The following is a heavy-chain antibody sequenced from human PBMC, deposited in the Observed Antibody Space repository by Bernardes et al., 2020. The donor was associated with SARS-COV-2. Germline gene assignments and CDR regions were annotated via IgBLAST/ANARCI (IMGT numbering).Heavy chain of an antibody. Sequence: GGSLRLSCAASGFTFSSYDMHWVRQATGKGLEWVSAIGTAGDTYYPGSVKGRFTISRENAKNSLYLQMNSLRAGDTAVYYCAREGEGGPYDYWGQGTLVTVSS. CDR1: GFTFSSYD. V-gene: IGHV3-13*01. J-gene: IGHJ4*02. CDR3: AREGEGGPYDY. CDR2: IGTAGDT. D-gene: IGHD3-16*01.